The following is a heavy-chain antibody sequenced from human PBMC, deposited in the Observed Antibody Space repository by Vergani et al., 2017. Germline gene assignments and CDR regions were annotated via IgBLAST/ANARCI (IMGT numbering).Heavy chain of an antibody. J-gene: IGHJ6*02. CDR1: GGTFSSYA. CDR3: ARDRGDCSGGSCYSGCYYYYGMDV. Sequence: QVQLVQSGAEVKKPGSSVKVSCKASGGTFSSYAISWVRQAPGQGLEWMGTIIPIFGTANYAQKFQGRVTITADESTSTAYMELSSLRSEDTAVYDCARDRGDCSGGSCYSGCYYYYGMDVWGQGTTVTVSS. D-gene: IGHD2-15*01. CDR2: IIPIFGTA. V-gene: IGHV1-69*13.